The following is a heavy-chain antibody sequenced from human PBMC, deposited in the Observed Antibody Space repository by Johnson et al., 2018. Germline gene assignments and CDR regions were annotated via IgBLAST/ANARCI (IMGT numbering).Heavy chain of an antibody. CDR2: MNPNGDNE. CDR3: ARGRDGYHFLSAFDI. CDR1: GYSFTIYG. Sequence: QVQLVESGAEVKKPGASVKVSCKASGYSFTIYGIHWVRQAAGHGLAWMGWMNPNGDNEGYAQKFQGRVSMTRNTSMNTAYMELNSPRSEDTAVYYCARGRDGYHFLSAFDIWGQGTMVTVSS. V-gene: IGHV1-8*01. J-gene: IGHJ3*02. D-gene: IGHD5-24*01.